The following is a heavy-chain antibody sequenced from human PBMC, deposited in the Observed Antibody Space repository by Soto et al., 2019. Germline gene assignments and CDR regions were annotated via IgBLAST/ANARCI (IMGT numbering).Heavy chain of an antibody. D-gene: IGHD1-26*01. J-gene: IGHJ2*01. CDR3: SRGPGWALRYPSYF. CDR2: LYHSGST. Sequence: PSDTLSLICAFSGGFISSGDCGGRFRQPPGEGLEWIGELYHSGSTNYNPSLKSRVTISVDKSKNQFSLKLSSVTAADTAVYFFSRGPGWALRYPSYF. CDR1: GGFISSGDC. V-gene: IGHV4-4*02.